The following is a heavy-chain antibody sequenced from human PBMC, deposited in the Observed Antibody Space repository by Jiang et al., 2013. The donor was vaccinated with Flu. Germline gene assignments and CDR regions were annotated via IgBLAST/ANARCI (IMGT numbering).Heavy chain of an antibody. Sequence: GAEVKKPGESLKISCKGSGYIFTNYWIGWVRQMPGKGLEWMGIIYPGDSETRYSPSFQGQVTISADKSISTAYLQWSSLKASDTAMYYCARPPEISGGSGNYWGQGTLVTVSS. D-gene: IGHD2-15*01. CDR3: ARPPEISGGSGNY. CDR2: IYPGDSET. J-gene: IGHJ4*02. CDR1: GYIFTNYW. V-gene: IGHV5-51*01.